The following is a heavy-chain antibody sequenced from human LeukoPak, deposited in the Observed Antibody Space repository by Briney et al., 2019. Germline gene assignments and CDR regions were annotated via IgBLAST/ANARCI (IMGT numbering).Heavy chain of an antibody. CDR2: IHYSATT. CDR3: ARHLYNSGGYSYDSFNYYVDI. Sequence: LETLSLSRTVSGGSICISSYCFGWVRRPPGEWLEWIGCIHYSATTYYNPSLKSRVTISVATSKQHFSWNLSSVTAADTAVYYCARHLYNSGGYSYDSFNYYVDIWGKGTTVPVSS. J-gene: IGHJ6*03. CDR1: GGSICISSYC. D-gene: IGHD4-23*01. V-gene: IGHV4-39*01.